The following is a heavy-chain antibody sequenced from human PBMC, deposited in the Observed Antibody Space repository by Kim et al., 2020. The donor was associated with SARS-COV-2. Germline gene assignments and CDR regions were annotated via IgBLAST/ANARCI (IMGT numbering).Heavy chain of an antibody. V-gene: IGHV3-9*01. CDR3: AKDKAYYYGMDV. J-gene: IGHJ6*02. CDR1: GFTFDDYA. Sequence: GGSLRLSCAASGFTFDDYAMHWVRQAPGKGLEWVSGISWNSGSIGYADSVKGRFTISRDNAKNSLYLQMNSLRAEDTALYYCAKDKAYYYGMDVWGQGTTVTISS. CDR2: ISWNSGSI.